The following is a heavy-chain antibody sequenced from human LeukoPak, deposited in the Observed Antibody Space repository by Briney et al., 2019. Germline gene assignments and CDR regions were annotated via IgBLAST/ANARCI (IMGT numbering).Heavy chain of an antibody. CDR3: ARDLRIAARRYDFDY. D-gene: IGHD6-6*01. Sequence: GASVKVSCKASGYTFTGYYMHWVRQAPGQGLEWMGWINPNSGGTNYAQKFQGRVTMTRDTSISTAYMELSSLRSDDTAVYYCARDLRIAARRYDFDYWGQGTLVTVPS. V-gene: IGHV1-2*02. CDR1: GYTFTGYY. CDR2: INPNSGGT. J-gene: IGHJ4*02.